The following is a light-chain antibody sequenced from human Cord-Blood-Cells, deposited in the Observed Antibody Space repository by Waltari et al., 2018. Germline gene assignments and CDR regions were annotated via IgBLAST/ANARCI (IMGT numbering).Light chain of an antibody. Sequence: DIQMKQSPSTMSASVGDRVTITCRASQSISSWLAWYQQKPGKAPKLLIYKASSLESGVPSRFSGSGSGTEFTLTISSLQPDDFATYYCQQYNSYSWMFGQGTKVEIK. CDR3: QQYNSYSWM. CDR2: KAS. J-gene: IGKJ1*01. V-gene: IGKV1-5*03. CDR1: QSISSW.